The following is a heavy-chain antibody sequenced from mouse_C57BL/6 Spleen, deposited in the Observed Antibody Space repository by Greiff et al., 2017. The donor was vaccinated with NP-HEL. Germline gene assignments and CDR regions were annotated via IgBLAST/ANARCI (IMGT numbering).Heavy chain of an antibody. CDR1: GYTFTSYW. CDR3: ARRVYYYDFDY. Sequence: QVQLQQSGAELVMPGASVKLSCKASGYTFTSYWMHWVKQRPGQGLEWIGEIDPSDSYTNYNQKFKGKSTLTVDKSSSTAYMQLSSLTSEDSAVYYCARRVYYYDFDYWGQGTTLTVAS. J-gene: IGHJ2*01. CDR2: IDPSDSYT. V-gene: IGHV1-69*01. D-gene: IGHD1-1*01.